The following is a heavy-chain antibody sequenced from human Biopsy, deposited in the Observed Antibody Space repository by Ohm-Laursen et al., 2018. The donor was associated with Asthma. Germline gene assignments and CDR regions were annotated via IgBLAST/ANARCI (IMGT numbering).Heavy chain of an antibody. D-gene: IGHD3-9*01. CDR3: ARTYYDFLTGQVKDVFGV. CDR2: VSTGNGDT. Sequence: GASVKVSCNASGYNFISFAIHWVRQAPGQRLEWMGWVSTGNGDTKYSQKFQGRVTITRDTSASTAYMELRSLRSEDTATYYCARTYYDFLTGQVKDVFGVWGQGTMVTVSS. J-gene: IGHJ3*01. CDR1: GYNFISFA. V-gene: IGHV1-3*04.